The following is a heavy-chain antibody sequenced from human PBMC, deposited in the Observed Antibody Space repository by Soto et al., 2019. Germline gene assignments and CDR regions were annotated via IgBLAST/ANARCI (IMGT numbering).Heavy chain of an antibody. J-gene: IGHJ5*01. Sequence: SDSLYLTCAVYGGSLRGHSWTWIRQSPGKGLEWIGDINHSGRVNYSPSLKSRVTISLDTSKNQFSLTLSAVTAADTAMYYCSTRAYDTNGYYRFDPWGQGTLVTVSS. CDR2: INHSGRV. CDR1: GGSLRGHS. V-gene: IGHV4-34*01. D-gene: IGHD3-22*01. CDR3: STRAYDTNGYYRFDP.